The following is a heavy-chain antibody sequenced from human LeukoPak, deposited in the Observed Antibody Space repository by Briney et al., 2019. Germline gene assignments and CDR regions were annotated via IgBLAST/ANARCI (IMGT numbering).Heavy chain of an antibody. Sequence: GGSLRLSWAASGLTFSNYAISSARHPPGNGLGWVSVIGNSGGSTYYADSVKGRFSISRGNSKNTLYLQMNSLRAEDTAVYYCAKVSPDSTGFYSPFDYWGQGTLVTVSS. CDR2: IGNSGGST. CDR1: GLTFSNYA. CDR3: AKVSPDSTGFYSPFDY. D-gene: IGHD3-22*01. V-gene: IGHV3-23*01. J-gene: IGHJ4*02.